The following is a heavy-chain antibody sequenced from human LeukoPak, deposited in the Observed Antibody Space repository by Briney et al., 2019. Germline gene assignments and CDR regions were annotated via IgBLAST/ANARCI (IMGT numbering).Heavy chain of an antibody. CDR2: ISYDGSNK. D-gene: IGHD6-6*01. J-gene: IGHJ6*02. Sequence: SXXLSCAASGFTFSSYGMHWVRQAPGKGLEWVAVISYDGSNKYYADSVKGRFTISRDNSKNTLYLQMNSLRAEDTAVYYCAKDEQLGLYYYYGMDVWGQGTTVTVSS. CDR3: AKDEQLGLYYYYGMDV. V-gene: IGHV3-30*18. CDR1: GFTFSSYG.